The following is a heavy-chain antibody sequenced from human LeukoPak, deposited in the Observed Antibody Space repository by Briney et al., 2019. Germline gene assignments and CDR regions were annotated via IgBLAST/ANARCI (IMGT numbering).Heavy chain of an antibody. CDR1: GFAFNNYA. V-gene: IGHV3-23*01. D-gene: IGHD4-17*01. J-gene: IGHJ4*02. Sequence: GGSLRLSCAASGFAFNNYAMSWVRQAPGKGLEWVSGISGSGGSTYYADSVKGRFTISRDNSKNTLYLQINSLRAEDTAVYYCAKGFTVTTYGWGVDYWGQGTLVTVSS. CDR3: AKGFTVTTYGWGVDY. CDR2: ISGSGGST.